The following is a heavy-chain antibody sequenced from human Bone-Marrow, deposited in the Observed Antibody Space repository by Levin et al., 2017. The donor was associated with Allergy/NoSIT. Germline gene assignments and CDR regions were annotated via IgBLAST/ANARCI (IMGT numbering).Heavy chain of an antibody. V-gene: IGHV6-1*01. J-gene: IGHJ4*02. D-gene: IGHD2-21*02. CDR1: GDSVSSNSAA. Sequence: SETLSLTCAISGDSVSSNSAAWNWIRQSPSRGLEWLGRTYYRPKWYNDYAVSVKSRITINPDTSKNQFSLQLNSVTPEDTAVYYCARERYTFYCGGDCPTFDYWGQGTLVTVSS. CDR3: ARERYTFYCGGDCPTFDY. CDR2: TYYRPKWYN.